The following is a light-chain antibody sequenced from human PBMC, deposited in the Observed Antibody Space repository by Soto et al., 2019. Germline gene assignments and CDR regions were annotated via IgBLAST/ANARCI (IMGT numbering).Light chain of an antibody. CDR2: GAS. Sequence: EIVMTQSPGTLSVSPGERATLSCRASQNIGKKLAWYQQKPGQAPRLLIYGASTRATGIPARISGSGSGTEFTLTISSLQPEDFAVYYCQQYDNWPPWTFGQGTKVDIK. V-gene: IGKV3-15*01. CDR1: QNIGKK. J-gene: IGKJ1*01. CDR3: QQYDNWPPWT.